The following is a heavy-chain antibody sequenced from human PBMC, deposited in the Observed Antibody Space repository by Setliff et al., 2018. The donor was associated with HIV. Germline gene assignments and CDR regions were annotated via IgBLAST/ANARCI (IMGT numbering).Heavy chain of an antibody. CDR3: AREVWSEDDN. CDR1: GFTFSSYE. Sequence: PGGSLRLSCETSGFTFSSYEMNWVRQAPGKGLEWISKLSTTGTNIHYADSVKGRFAISRDNAKNSLYLQMNSLRAEDAAVYYCAREVWSEDDNWGQGTLVTVSS. J-gene: IGHJ4*02. D-gene: IGHD3-10*01. CDR2: LSTTGTNI. V-gene: IGHV3-48*03.